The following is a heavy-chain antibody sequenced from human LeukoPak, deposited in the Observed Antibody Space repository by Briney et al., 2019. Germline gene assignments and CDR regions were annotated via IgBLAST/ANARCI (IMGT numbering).Heavy chain of an antibody. CDR3: ARDPTWAVQGSGGMDV. V-gene: IGHV4-31*03. Sequence: SETLSLTCTVSGDSISRGTYYWTWIRQHPGEGLEWIGNVFYTGSTNNNPSLKSRVIISVDRSKNQFSLKVNSVTAADTAVYYCARDPTWAVQGSGGMDVWGQGTTVTVSS. CDR1: GDSISRGTYY. J-gene: IGHJ6*02. CDR2: VFYTGST. D-gene: IGHD1-26*01.